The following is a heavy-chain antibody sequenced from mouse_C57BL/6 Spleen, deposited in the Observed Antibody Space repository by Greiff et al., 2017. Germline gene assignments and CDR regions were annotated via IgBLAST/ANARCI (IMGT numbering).Heavy chain of an antibody. D-gene: IGHD2-13*01. Sequence: QVQLQQPGAELVKPGASVKMSCKASGYTFTSYWITWVKQRPGQGLEWIGDIYPVSGSTNYNEKFKSKATLAVDTSSSTSYMQRSSLTSEDSAVYSCARDYSNAMDYWGQGTSVTVSS. J-gene: IGHJ4*01. CDR1: GYTFTSYW. CDR2: IYPVSGST. CDR3: ARDYSNAMDY. V-gene: IGHV1-55*01.